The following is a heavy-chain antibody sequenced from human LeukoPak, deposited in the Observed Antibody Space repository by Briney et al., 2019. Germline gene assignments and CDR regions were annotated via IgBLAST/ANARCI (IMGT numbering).Heavy chain of an antibody. D-gene: IGHD5-18*01. CDR2: IKQDGSEK. CDR1: GFTFSNYW. V-gene: IGHV3-7*03. Sequence: GGSLTLSCAASGFTFSNYWMSWLRQAPGKGLEGVTNIKQDGSEKYYVDSVKVRFTISRDNAKNSLYLQMNSLRAEDTAVYYCAKDIGYSYGSHWFDPWGQGTLVTVSS. CDR3: AKDIGYSYGSHWFDP. J-gene: IGHJ5*02.